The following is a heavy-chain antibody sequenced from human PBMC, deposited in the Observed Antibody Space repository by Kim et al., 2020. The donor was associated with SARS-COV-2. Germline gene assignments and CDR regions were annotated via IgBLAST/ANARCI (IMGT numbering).Heavy chain of an antibody. V-gene: IGHV4-59*01. CDR3: ARTSYDSSGYQGFDY. D-gene: IGHD3-22*01. J-gene: IGHJ4*02. Sequence: PSLKSRVTISVDTSKNQFSLKLSSVTAADTAVYYCARTSYDSSGYQGFDYWGQGTLVTVSS.